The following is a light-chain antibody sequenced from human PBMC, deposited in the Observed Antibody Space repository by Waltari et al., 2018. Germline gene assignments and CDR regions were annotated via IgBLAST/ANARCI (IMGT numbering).Light chain of an antibody. CDR2: WAS. CDR3: QQYYSTPWT. J-gene: IGKJ1*01. Sequence: DIVMTQSPDSLSVSLGERATINCKSSPNVLYSSNNKNFLYWYQQKPVQPPKLLIYWASTRQSWVPDRVSGSGSGTDFTLTISSLQAEDVAVYYCQQYYSTPWTFGQGTKVETK. V-gene: IGKV4-1*01. CDR1: PNVLYSSNNKNF.